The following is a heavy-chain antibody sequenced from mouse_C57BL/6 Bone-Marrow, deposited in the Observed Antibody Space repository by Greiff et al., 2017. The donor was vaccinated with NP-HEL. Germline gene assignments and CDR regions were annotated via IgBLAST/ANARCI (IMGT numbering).Heavy chain of an antibody. CDR1: GFSLTSYA. CDR3: ARKGVYDGYPYWYFDV. J-gene: IGHJ1*03. V-gene: IGHV2-9-1*01. CDR2: IWTGGGT. Sequence: VHLVESGPGLVAPSQSLSITCTVSGFSLTSYAISWVRQPPGKGLEWLGVIWTGGGTNYNSAPKSRLSISKDNSKSQVFLKMNSLQTDDTARYYCARKGVYDGYPYWYFDVWGTGTTVTVSS. D-gene: IGHD2-3*01.